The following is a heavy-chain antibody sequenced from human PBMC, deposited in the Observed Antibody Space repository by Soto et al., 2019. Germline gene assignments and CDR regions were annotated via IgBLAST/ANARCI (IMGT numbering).Heavy chain of an antibody. V-gene: IGHV1-18*01. CDR1: GYTFTSHG. D-gene: IGHD6-13*01. CDR2: INTYNGNT. J-gene: IGHJ3*02. Sequence: VQLVQSGVEVKKPGASVKVSCKASGYTFTSHGISWVRQAPGQGLEWMGWINTYNGNTNYAQKVQGRVTMTTETSTSTAYMELRSLRSDDTAVYYCARDLLYSTRSTVRFDIWGQGTMLTVSP. CDR3: ARDLLYSTRSTVRFDI.